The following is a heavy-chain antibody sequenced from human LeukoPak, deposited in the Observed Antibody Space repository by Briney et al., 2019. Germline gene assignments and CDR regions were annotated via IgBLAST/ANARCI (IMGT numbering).Heavy chain of an antibody. D-gene: IGHD2-21*02. CDR2: IDIYLHT. V-gene: IGHV3-69-1*02. J-gene: IGHJ3*02. Sequence: GGSLRLSCAASGFTFSDYHMNWVRQAPGKGLEWVSGIDIYLHTFYVDSLKGRFTVSRDNTQNSLYLQISSPRDEDTGVYYCARRSGPGDPFTIWGQGTTVIVSS. CDR3: ARRSGPGDPFTI. CDR1: GFTFSDYH.